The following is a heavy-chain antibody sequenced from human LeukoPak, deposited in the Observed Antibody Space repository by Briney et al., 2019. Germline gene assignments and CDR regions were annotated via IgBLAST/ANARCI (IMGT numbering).Heavy chain of an antibody. J-gene: IGHJ5*02. CDR2: LYSGGQP. V-gene: IGHV3-66*02. CDR1: GFTVTSSY. CDR3: ARARCDTCGYGS. D-gene: IGHD5-12*01. Sequence: GGSLRLSCAASGFTVTSSYMSWVRQAPGKGLEWVAVLYSGGQPYYAGSVRGRFTISRDASKNTLYLQMNSLRAEDTAEYYCARARCDTCGYGSWGQGTLVTVSS.